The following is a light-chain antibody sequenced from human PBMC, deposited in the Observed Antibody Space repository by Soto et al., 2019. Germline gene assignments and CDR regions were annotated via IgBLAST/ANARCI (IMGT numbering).Light chain of an antibody. Sequence: DLQMTQSPSTLAASVGDRVTISCRASQSVGSWLAWYQQKPGKAPKFLIYDASTLESGVTSRFSGSGSGTEFTLTISSVQPYDFATYYCQQYDNYPRPVGGVTKVDIK. CDR1: QSVGSW. CDR2: DAS. V-gene: IGKV1-5*01. CDR3: QQYDNYPRP. J-gene: IGKJ4*01.